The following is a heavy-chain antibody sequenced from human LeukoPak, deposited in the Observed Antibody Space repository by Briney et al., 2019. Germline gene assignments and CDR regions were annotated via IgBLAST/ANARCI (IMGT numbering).Heavy chain of an antibody. CDR1: GFTFSSSS. Sequence: GGSLRLSCAASGFTFSSSSMNWVRQTPGKGLEWVSLIRSGSTYTYYADSEKGRFTISRDNAKNSLFLQMNSLRAEDTAVYYCAKDLAVSSNAWGQGTLVTVSS. CDR3: AKDLAVSSNA. V-gene: IGHV3-21*01. J-gene: IGHJ5*02. CDR2: IRSGSTYT. D-gene: IGHD6-19*01.